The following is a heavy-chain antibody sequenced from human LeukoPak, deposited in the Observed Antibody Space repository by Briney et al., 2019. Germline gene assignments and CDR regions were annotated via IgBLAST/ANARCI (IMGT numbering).Heavy chain of an antibody. CDR2: TYYRSKWYN. J-gene: IGHJ6*02. D-gene: IGHD3-22*01. Sequence: SQTLSLTCAISGDSVSSNSAAWNWIRQSPSRGLEWLGRTYYRSKWYNDYEVSVKSRITINPDTSKNQFSLQLNSVTPEDTAVYYCAREYSPDSSGYYLYYYYYGMDVWGQGTLVTVSS. CDR3: AREYSPDSSGYYLYYYYYGMDV. CDR1: GDSVSSNSAA. V-gene: IGHV6-1*01.